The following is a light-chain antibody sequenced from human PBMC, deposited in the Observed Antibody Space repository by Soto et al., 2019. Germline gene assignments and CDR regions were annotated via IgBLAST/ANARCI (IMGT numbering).Light chain of an antibody. CDR1: QSVSNNY. CDR3: QQYATSPLA. Sequence: ELVLPQSPGTLSLSPGGRSPLSRRASQSVSNNYLAWYQQKPGQAPRLLIYGASNRATGIPDRFSGSGSGTDFTLTISRLEPEDFAVYFCQQYATSPLAFGGGNKVDIK. CDR2: GAS. V-gene: IGKV3-20*01. J-gene: IGKJ4*01.